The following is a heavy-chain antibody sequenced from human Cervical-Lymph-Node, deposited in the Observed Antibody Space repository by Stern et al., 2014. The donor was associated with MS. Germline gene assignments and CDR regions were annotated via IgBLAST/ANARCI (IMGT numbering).Heavy chain of an antibody. J-gene: IGHJ4*02. CDR2: IYWDDQK. CDR1: GFSLSTSGLG. Sequence: QVTLRESGPALVKPTQTLTLTCTFSGFSLSTSGLGVGWIRQPPGEALEWLAYIYWDDQKRYSPSLKSRLTITKDTSKNQVVLTLTNVDPVDIATYYCAHRTAGPFDYWGQGTLVTVSS. CDR3: AHRTAGPFDY. V-gene: IGHV2-5*02.